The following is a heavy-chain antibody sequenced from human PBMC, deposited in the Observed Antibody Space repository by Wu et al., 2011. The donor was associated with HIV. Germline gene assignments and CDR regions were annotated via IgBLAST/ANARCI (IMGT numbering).Heavy chain of an antibody. CDR2: ISTYNGDT. V-gene: IGHV1-18*04. CDR3: ARADEDTMVRGWPNWFDP. J-gene: IGHJ5*02. Sequence: QVQLVQSGAEVKKPGASVKVSCKASGYTFTGYYIHWVRQAPGQGLAWMGWISTYNGDTNYAQKLQGRVTMTTDTSTSTAYMELRSLRSDDTAVYYCARADEDTMVRGWPNWFDPWGQGTLVTVSS. D-gene: IGHD3-10*01. CDR1: GYTFTGYY.